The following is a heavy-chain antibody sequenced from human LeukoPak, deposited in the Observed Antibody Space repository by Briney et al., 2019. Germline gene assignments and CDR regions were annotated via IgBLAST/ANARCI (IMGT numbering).Heavy chain of an antibody. J-gene: IGHJ6*03. V-gene: IGHV4-34*01. D-gene: IGHD3-22*01. CDR1: GGSFSGYY. Sequence: SETLSLTCAVYGGSFSGYYWSWIRQPPGKGLEWIGEINHSGSTNYNPSLKSRVTISVDTSKNQFSLKLSSVTAADTAVYYCARSPYYYDSSGYQYYMDVWGKGTTVTISS. CDR2: INHSGST. CDR3: ARSPYYYDSSGYQYYMDV.